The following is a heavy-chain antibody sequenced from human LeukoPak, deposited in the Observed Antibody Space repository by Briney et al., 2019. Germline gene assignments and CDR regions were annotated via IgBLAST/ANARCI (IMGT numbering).Heavy chain of an antibody. CDR1: GGSISSSSYY. CDR2: IYYSGST. J-gene: IGHJ4*02. CDR3: ARGGWNDVFDY. Sequence: SETLSLTCTVSGGSISSSSYYWGWIRQPPGKGLEWIGSIYYSGSTNYNPSLKSRVTISVDTSKNQFSLKLSSVTAADTAVYYCARGGWNDVFDYWGQGTLVTVSS. V-gene: IGHV4-39*07. D-gene: IGHD1-1*01.